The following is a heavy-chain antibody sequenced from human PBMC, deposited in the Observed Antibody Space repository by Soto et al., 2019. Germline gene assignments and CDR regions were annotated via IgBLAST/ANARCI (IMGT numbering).Heavy chain of an antibody. D-gene: IGHD6-6*01. CDR2: ISSSSYT. CDR3: ARPYSSSSAFDI. Sequence: GGSLRLSCAASGFTFSDYYMSWIRQAPGKGLEWVSYISSSSYTNYADSVKGRFTISRDNAKNSLYLQMNSLRAEDTAVYYCARPYSSSSAFDIWGQGTMVTVSS. CDR1: GFTFSDYY. J-gene: IGHJ3*02. V-gene: IGHV3-11*06.